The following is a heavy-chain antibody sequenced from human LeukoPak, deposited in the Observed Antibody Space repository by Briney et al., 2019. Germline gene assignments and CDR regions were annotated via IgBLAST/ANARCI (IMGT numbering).Heavy chain of an antibody. J-gene: IGHJ4*02. V-gene: IGHV3-11*04. Sequence: GGSLRLSCDASGFIFSDYYVSWIRQAPGKGLEWLSYISNPSTTIYYADSVKGRFTISRDNARNSLYLQMNSLRVEDTAVYYCARCGDGLPCDFDFWGQGTLVTVSS. CDR3: ARCGDGLPCDFDF. D-gene: IGHD3-10*01. CDR2: ISNPSTTI. CDR1: GFIFSDYY.